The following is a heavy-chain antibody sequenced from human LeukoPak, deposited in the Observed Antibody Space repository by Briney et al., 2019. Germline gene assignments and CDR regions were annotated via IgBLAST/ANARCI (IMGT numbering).Heavy chain of an antibody. D-gene: IGHD3-16*01. V-gene: IGHV3-43*02. CDR2: ISGDGGST. Sequence: GGSLRLSCAASGFTFYDYAMHWVRQAPGKGLEWVSLISGDGGSTYYVDSVKGRFTISRDTAKNSLYLQMNSLRAEDTAVYYCARLTPKLDYWGQGTLVTVSS. CDR1: GFTFYDYA. J-gene: IGHJ4*02. CDR3: ARLTPKLDY.